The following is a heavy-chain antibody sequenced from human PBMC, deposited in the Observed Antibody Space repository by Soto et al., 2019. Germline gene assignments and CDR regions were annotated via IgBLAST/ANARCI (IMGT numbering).Heavy chain of an antibody. D-gene: IGHD6-19*01. CDR3: ARGAVAGIFDY. CDR2: IIPILGIA. Sequence: QVQLVQSGAEVKKPGSSVKVSCKASGGTFSSYTISWVRQAPGQGLERMGRIIPILGIANYAQKFQGRVTITADKSTSTAYMELSSLRSEDTAVYYCARGAVAGIFDYWGQGTLVTVSS. J-gene: IGHJ4*02. V-gene: IGHV1-69*02. CDR1: GGTFSSYT.